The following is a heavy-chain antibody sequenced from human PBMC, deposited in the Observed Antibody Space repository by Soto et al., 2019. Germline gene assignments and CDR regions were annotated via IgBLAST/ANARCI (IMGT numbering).Heavy chain of an antibody. J-gene: IGHJ5*02. CDR3: ARDRVVGATGWFDP. CDR1: GFTSSDYY. CDR2: ISSSGSTI. V-gene: IGHV3-11*01. Sequence: GGSLRLSCAASGFTSSDYYMSWIRQAPGKGLEWVSYISSSGSTIYYADSVKGRFTISRDNAKNSLYLQMNSLRAEDTAVYYCARDRVVGATGWFDPWGQGTLVTVSS. D-gene: IGHD1-26*01.